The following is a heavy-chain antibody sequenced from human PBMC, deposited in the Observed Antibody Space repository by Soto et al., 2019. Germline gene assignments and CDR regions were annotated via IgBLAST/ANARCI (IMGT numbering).Heavy chain of an antibody. D-gene: IGHD6-19*01. CDR2: IYYSGST. J-gene: IGHJ3*02. CDR1: GGSISSSSYY. V-gene: IGHV4-39*01. Sequence: QLQLQESGPGLVKPSETLSLTCTVSGGSISSSSYYWGWIRQPPGKGLEWIGSIYYSGSTYYNPSLKSRVTISVDTSTNQFSRKLSSVTAADTAVYYCARHWTGSTAVAGYGAQAFDIWGQGTMVTVSS. CDR3: ARHWTGSTAVAGYGAQAFDI.